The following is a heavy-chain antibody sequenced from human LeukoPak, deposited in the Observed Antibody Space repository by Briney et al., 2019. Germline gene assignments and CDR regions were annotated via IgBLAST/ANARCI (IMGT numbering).Heavy chain of an antibody. D-gene: IGHD3-10*01. CDR1: GFTFSSYA. V-gene: IGHV3-23*01. Sequence: GGSLRLSCAASGFTFSSYAMSWVRQAPGKGLEWVSAISGSGGSTYYADSVKGRFTISRDNSKNTLYLQMNSLRAEDTAVYYCARDLSYYYGPPITLFSDYWGQGTLVTASS. J-gene: IGHJ4*02. CDR2: ISGSGGST. CDR3: ARDLSYYYGPPITLFSDY.